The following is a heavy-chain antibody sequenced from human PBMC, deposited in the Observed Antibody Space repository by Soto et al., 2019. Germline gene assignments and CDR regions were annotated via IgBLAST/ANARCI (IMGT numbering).Heavy chain of an antibody. J-gene: IGHJ6*02. D-gene: IGHD1-26*01. Sequence: QVQLVQSGAEVKKPGASVKVSCKASGYTFTGYYMHWVRQAPGQGLEWMGWINPNSGGTNYAQKFQGRVTMTRDTSISTAYMELSRLRSDDTAVYCCARDQWVAGYYYYYYGMDVWGQGTTVTVSS. CDR1: GYTFTGYY. V-gene: IGHV1-2*02. CDR3: ARDQWVAGYYYYYYGMDV. CDR2: INPNSGGT.